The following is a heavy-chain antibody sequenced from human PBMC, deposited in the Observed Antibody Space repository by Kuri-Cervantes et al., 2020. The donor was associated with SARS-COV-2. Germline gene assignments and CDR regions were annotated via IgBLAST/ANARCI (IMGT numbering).Heavy chain of an antibody. J-gene: IGHJ3*02. V-gene: IGHV3-30-3*01. Sequence: GGSLRLSCAASGFTFSSYAMHWVRQAPGKGLEWVAVISYDGSNKYYADSVKGRFTISRDNSKNTLYLQMNSLRAEDTAVYYCARDPGSTIFGVVIIPSDAFDIWGQGTMVTVSS. CDR3: ARDPGSTIFGVVIIPSDAFDI. CDR1: GFTFSSYA. D-gene: IGHD3-3*01. CDR2: ISYDGSNK.